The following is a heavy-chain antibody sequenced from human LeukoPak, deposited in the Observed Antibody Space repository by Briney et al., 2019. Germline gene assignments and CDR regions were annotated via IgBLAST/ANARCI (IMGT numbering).Heavy chain of an antibody. CDR3: AKGSIVGATSYYYMDV. CDR1: GFTFSSYS. J-gene: IGHJ6*03. Sequence: GGSLRLSCAASGFTFSSYSMNWVRQAPGKGLEWVSSISSSSSYIYYADSVKGRFTISRDNAKNSLYLQMNSLRAEDTAVYYCAKGSIVGATSYYYMDVWGKGTTVTMSS. V-gene: IGHV3-21*01. D-gene: IGHD1-26*01. CDR2: ISSSSSYI.